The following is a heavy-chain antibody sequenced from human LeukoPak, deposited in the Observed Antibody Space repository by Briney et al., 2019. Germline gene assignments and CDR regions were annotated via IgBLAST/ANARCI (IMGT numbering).Heavy chain of an antibody. CDR2: IYYSGST. Sequence: SQTLSPTCTVSGGSISSGGYYWSWIRQHPGKGLEWIGYIYYSGSTYYNPSLKSRVTISVDTSKNQFSLKLSSVTAADTAVYYCARVVEDSSSWYGGWFDYWGQGDPCTVSS. D-gene: IGHD6-13*01. V-gene: IGHV4-31*03. J-gene: IGHJ4*02. CDR3: ARVVEDSSSWYGGWFDY. CDR1: GGSISSGGYY.